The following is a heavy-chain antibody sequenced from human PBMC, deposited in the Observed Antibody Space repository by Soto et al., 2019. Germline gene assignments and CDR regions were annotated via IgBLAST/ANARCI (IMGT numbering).Heavy chain of an antibody. CDR1: GFTFSSYA. V-gene: IGHV3-23*01. D-gene: IGHD2-21*02. J-gene: IGHJ3*02. CDR2: ISGSGGST. Sequence: GGSLRLSCAASGFTFSSYAMSWVRQAPGKGLEWVSAISGSGGSTYYADSVKGRFTISRDNSKNTLYLQMNSLRAEDTAVYYCAPRGDTVVVTAGRDAFDIWGQGTMVTVSS. CDR3: APRGDTVVVTAGRDAFDI.